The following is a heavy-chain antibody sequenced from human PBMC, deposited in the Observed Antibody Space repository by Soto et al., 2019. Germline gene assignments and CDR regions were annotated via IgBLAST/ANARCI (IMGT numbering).Heavy chain of an antibody. V-gene: IGHV1-69*06. J-gene: IGHJ4*02. D-gene: IGHD6-13*01. CDR3: AGGRGASAGYYFDY. Sequence: VQSGAEVKKPGSSVKVSCKASGGTFSSYAFSWVRQAPGQGLEWMGGIFPLLATPNYAQKFQGRVTITADKSTSTAYMELSSLRSEDTAVYFCAGGRGASAGYYFDYWGQETLVTVSS. CDR2: IFPLLATP. CDR1: GGTFSSYA.